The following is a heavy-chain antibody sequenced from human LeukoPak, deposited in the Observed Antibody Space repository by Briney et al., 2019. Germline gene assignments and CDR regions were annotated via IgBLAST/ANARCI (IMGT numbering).Heavy chain of an antibody. CDR3: ARQTGSGLFILP. CDR2: INHSGST. J-gene: IGHJ4*02. Sequence: SETLSLTCAVYGGSFSGYYWSWIRQPLGKGLEWIGEINHSGSTYYNASLKSQVSISIDTSKNQFSLKLTSVTAADTSVYYCARQTGSGLFILPGGQGTLVTVSS. V-gene: IGHV4-34*01. CDR1: GGSFSGYY. D-gene: IGHD3/OR15-3a*01.